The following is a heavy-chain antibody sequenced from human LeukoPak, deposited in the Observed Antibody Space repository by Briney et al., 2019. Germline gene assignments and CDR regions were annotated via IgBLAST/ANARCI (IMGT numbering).Heavy chain of an antibody. V-gene: IGHV1-3*04. CDR3: ARQEESSWQDYYYYYGMDV. D-gene: IGHD6-13*01. CDR2: INIGDGNT. Sequence: ASVKVSCKASGYTFTSYPIHWVRQAPGQRLEWMGWINIGDGNTKYSQRFQGRVTMTTDTSTSTAYMELRSLRSDDTAVYYCARQEESSWQDYYYYYGMDVWGQGTTVTVSS. J-gene: IGHJ6*02. CDR1: GYTFTSYP.